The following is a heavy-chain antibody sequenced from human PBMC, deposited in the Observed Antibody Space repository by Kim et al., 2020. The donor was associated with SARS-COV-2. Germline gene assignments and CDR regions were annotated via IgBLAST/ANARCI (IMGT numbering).Heavy chain of an antibody. CDR2: IYYSGST. D-gene: IGHD6-13*01. J-gene: IGHJ3*02. CDR3: ARRQSIAAAGTRGAFDI. Sequence: SETLSLTCTVSGGSISSSSYYWGWIRQPPGKGLEWIGSIYYSGSTYYNPSLKSRVTISVDTSKNQFSLKLSSVTAADTAVYYCARRQSIAAAGTRGAFDIWGQGTMVTVSS. V-gene: IGHV4-39*01. CDR1: GGSISSSSYY.